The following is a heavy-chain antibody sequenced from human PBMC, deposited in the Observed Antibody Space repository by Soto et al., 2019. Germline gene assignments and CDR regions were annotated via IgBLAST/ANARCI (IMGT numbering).Heavy chain of an antibody. J-gene: IGHJ4*02. Sequence: QVQLVQSGAEVKKPGASVKVSCRTSGYTFTNYDINWVRQATGQGLEWMGWMNPKSGNTGYAQKFQGRVPMTRNTSIATAYMEMSSLSFDATAVYYCARVFGDADYWGQGTLVTVSS. CDR1: GYTFTNYD. V-gene: IGHV1-8*01. CDR2: MNPKSGNT. D-gene: IGHD4-17*01. CDR3: ARVFGDADY.